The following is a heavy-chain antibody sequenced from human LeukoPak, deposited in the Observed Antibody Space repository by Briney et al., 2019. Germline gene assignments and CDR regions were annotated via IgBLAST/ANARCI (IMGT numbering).Heavy chain of an antibody. CDR1: GYTFTSYD. Sequence: ASVTVSCKASGYTFTSYDINWVRQATGQGLEWMGWMNPNSGNTGYAQQCQGRVTMTRNNSKSTADIELSSLRSEDPAVYYFSRAGQKGASRGYYLDDWGQGTLVTVSS. D-gene: IGHD3-22*01. V-gene: IGHV1-8*01. CDR2: MNPNSGNT. J-gene: IGHJ4*02. CDR3: SRAGQKGASRGYYLDD.